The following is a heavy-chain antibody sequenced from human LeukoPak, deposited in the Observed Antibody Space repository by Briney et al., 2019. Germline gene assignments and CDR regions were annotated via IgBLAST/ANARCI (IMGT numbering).Heavy chain of an antibody. CDR3: AREGGVEMATISPFDY. Sequence: ASVKVSCKASGYTFTGYYMHWVRQAPGQGLEWMGWINPNSGGTNYAQKFQGRVTMTRVTSISTAYMELSRLRSDDTAVYYCAREGGVEMATISPFDYWGQGTLVTVSS. CDR1: GYTFTGYY. CDR2: INPNSGGT. V-gene: IGHV1-2*02. D-gene: IGHD5-24*01. J-gene: IGHJ4*02.